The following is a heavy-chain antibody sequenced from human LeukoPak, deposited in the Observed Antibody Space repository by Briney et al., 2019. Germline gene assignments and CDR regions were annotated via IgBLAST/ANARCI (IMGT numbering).Heavy chain of an antibody. CDR1: GGTFSSYT. CDR2: IIPILGIA. Sequence: VASVKVSCKASGGTFSSYTISWVRQAPGQGLEWMGRIIPILGIANYAQKFQGRVTITADKSTSTAYMELSSLRSEDTAVYYCARARGPATPHFDILTGHFCYWGQGTPVTVSS. V-gene: IGHV1-69*02. CDR3: ARARGPATPHFDILTGHFCY. D-gene: IGHD3-9*01. J-gene: IGHJ4*02.